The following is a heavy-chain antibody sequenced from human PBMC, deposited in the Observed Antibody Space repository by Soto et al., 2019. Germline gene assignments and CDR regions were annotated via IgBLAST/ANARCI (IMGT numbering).Heavy chain of an antibody. CDR2: IIPIFGTA. V-gene: IGHV1-69*12. CDR1: GGTFSSYA. CDR3: ARDNDSSGYYAYYYYGMDV. D-gene: IGHD3-22*01. J-gene: IGHJ6*02. Sequence: QVQLVQSGAEVKKPGSSVKVSCKASGGTFSSYAISWVRQAPGQGLEWMGGIIPIFGTASYAQKFQGRVTITADESTSTAYMELSSLRSEDTAVYYCARDNDSSGYYAYYYYGMDVWGQGTTVTVSS.